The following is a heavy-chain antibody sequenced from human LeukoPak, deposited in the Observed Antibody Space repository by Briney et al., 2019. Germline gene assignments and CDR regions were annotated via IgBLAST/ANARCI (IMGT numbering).Heavy chain of an antibody. D-gene: IGHD3-22*01. J-gene: IGHJ6*02. Sequence: GESLKISCKGSGYSFTSYWIGWVRQMPGKGLEWMGIIYPGDSDTTYSPSFQGQVTISADKSISTAYLQWSSLKASDTAMYYCARGGYYYDSSGPQGGMDVWGQGTTVTVSS. V-gene: IGHV5-51*01. CDR3: ARGGYYYDSSGPQGGMDV. CDR1: GYSFTSYW. CDR2: IYPGDSDT.